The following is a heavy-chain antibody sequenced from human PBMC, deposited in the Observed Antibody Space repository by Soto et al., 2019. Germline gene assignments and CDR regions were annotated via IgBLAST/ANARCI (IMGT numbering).Heavy chain of an antibody. J-gene: IGHJ5*02. Sequence: PSETLSLTCTVSGGSVSSGTYQWSWIRQSPGKGLEWIGYIHYTGSTNYNPSLKSRVTISVDKSKNQFSLKVSSVTAADTAVYYCARVYKWNDEWNWFDPWGQGTLVTVS. D-gene: IGHD1-20*01. CDR2: IHYTGST. V-gene: IGHV4-61*01. CDR3: ARVYKWNDEWNWFDP. CDR1: GGSVSSGTYQ.